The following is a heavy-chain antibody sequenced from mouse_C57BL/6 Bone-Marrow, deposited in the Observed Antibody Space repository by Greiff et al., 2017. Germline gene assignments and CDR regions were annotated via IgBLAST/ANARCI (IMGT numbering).Heavy chain of an antibody. J-gene: IGHJ3*01. Sequence: QVQLQQSGAELVRPGASVKLSCKASGYTFTSYGISWVKQRTGQGLEWIGEIYPRSGNTYYNEKFKGKATLTADKSSSTAYMELRSLTSEDSAVYFCARMGCYYSNWFAYWGQGTLVTVSA. D-gene: IGHD2-5*01. CDR2: IYPRSGNT. CDR1: GYTFTSYG. CDR3: ARMGCYYSNWFAY. V-gene: IGHV1-81*01.